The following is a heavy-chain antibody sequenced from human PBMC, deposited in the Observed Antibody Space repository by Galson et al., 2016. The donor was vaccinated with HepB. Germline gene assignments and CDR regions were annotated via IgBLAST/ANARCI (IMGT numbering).Heavy chain of an antibody. J-gene: IGHJ3*02. D-gene: IGHD2-2*02. CDR1: GDSVSGNSVT. Sequence: CAISGDSVSGNSVTWNWIRQSPSRGLEWLGRTYYRSKWYNDYAVSVKSRITINSDTSKNQFSLQLNSVTPEDTAVYYGGRQYRNACDIWGQGTMVTVSS. V-gene: IGHV6-1*01. CDR3: GRQYRNACDI. CDR2: TYYRSKWYN.